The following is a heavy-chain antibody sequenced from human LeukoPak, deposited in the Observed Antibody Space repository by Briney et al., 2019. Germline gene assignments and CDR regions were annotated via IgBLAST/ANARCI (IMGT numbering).Heavy chain of an antibody. CDR3: ARSDLANCGSVCSKLDY. V-gene: IGHV3-48*03. Sequence: QPGGSLRLSCAASGFTFSTYEMEWVRQAPGKGLEFVSYITSSGNTEYYADSVRGRFTISRDNAKNSLYLQMTSLRAEDTAVYYCARSDLANCGSVCSKLDYWGQGILVTVSS. CDR2: ITSSGNTE. CDR1: GFTFSTYE. J-gene: IGHJ4*02. D-gene: IGHD2-21*02.